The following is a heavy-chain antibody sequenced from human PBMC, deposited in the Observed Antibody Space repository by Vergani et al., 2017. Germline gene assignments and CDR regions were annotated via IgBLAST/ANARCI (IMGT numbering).Heavy chain of an antibody. CDR3: TTEKVVGYCSSTSCYLALSWFDP. V-gene: IGHV3-33*01. J-gene: IGHJ5*02. Sequence: QVQLVESGGGVVQPGRSLRLSCAASGFTFSSYGMHWVRQAPGKGLEWVAVIWYDGSNKYYADSVKGRFTISRDNSKNTLYLQMNSLKTEDTAVYYCTTEKVVGYCSSTSCYLALSWFDPWGQGTLVTVSS. CDR1: GFTFSSYG. CDR2: IWYDGSNK. D-gene: IGHD2-2*01.